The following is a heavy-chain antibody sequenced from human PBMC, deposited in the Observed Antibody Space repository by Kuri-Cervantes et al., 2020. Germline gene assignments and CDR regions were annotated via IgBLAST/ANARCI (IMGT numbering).Heavy chain of an antibody. V-gene: IGHV3-9*01. D-gene: IGHD5-18*01. CDR3: AKGKSYGLDAYFDY. CDR2: ISWNSANI. CDR1: AFTFDDYA. J-gene: IGHJ4*02. Sequence: SLKISFAASAFTFDDYAMHWVRQAPGKGLERVSGISWNSANIGYVDSVRGRFTISRDSAKNSLYLQMNSLRLEDTALYYCAKGKSYGLDAYFDYWGQGTLVTVSS.